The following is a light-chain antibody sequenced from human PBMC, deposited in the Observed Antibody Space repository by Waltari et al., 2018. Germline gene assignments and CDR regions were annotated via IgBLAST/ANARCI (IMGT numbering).Light chain of an antibody. CDR2: KAN. Sequence: QTVVTQEPSLSVSPGGTVTLTCDLSSGSLSTTSYAPWSQQTPGQAPRTLVYKANARSSGVPDRFSGSILGNTAALTITGAQADDESDYYCALYMGSGIWVFGGGTRLTVL. J-gene: IGLJ3*02. CDR1: SGSLSTTSY. V-gene: IGLV8-61*01. CDR3: ALYMGSGIWV.